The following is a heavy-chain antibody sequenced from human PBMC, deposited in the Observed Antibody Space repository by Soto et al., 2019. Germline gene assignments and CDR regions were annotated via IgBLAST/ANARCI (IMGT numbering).Heavy chain of an antibody. CDR2: ITPYNGNA. D-gene: IGHD1-26*01. Sequence: ASVKVSCKASGYTFSNFGINWVRQAPGQGLEWMGWITPYNGNANYAQKHQGRLTITTDTSTNTAYLELRSLRSDDTAVYFCARARMYSGAYHDYWGQGTPVTVSS. CDR3: ARARMYSGAYHDY. CDR1: GYTFSNFG. V-gene: IGHV1-18*04. J-gene: IGHJ4*02.